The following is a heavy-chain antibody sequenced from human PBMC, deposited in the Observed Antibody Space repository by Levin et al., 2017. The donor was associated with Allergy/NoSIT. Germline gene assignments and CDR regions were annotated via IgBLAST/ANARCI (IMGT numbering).Heavy chain of an antibody. V-gene: IGHV4-61*01. Sequence: SPTLSLPCTVSGGSVSSGTYYWSWIRQPPGKGLEWIGYINYRGGTNYNPSLKSRVTISVDTSKNEFSLKLTSVTAADTAVYYCARNRIIVSGGKDYYYGMDVWGQGTTVTVSS. D-gene: IGHD5/OR15-5a*01. CDR1: GGSVSSGTYY. CDR3: ARNRIIVSGGKDYYYGMDV. J-gene: IGHJ6*02. CDR2: INYRGGT.